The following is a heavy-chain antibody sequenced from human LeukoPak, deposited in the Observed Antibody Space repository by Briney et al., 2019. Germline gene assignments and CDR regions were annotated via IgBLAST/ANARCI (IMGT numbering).Heavy chain of an antibody. Sequence: PGGSLRLSSAASGFTFTNYAMSWVRQAPGKGLEWVSAISGTGGVTYYADSVKGRFTISRDNSKNTLYLQVNSLRAADTAVYYCAKVQEMATILPPFHYWGQGTLVTVSS. CDR1: GFTFTNYA. J-gene: IGHJ4*02. CDR2: ISGTGGVT. CDR3: AKVQEMATILPPFHY. V-gene: IGHV3-23*01. D-gene: IGHD5-24*01.